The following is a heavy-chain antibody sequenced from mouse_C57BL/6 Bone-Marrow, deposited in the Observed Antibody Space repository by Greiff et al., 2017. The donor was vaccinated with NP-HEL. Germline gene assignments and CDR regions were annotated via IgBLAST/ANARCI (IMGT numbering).Heavy chain of an antibody. V-gene: IGHV5-6*02. Sequence: EVKLVESGGDLVKPGGSLKLSCAASGFTFSSYGMSWVRQTPDKRLEWVATISSGGSYTYYPDSVKGRFTISRDNAKNTLYLQMSSLKSEDTAMYYCARRSNYYGSSYDYWGQGTTLTVSS. CDR1: GFTFSSYG. J-gene: IGHJ2*01. D-gene: IGHD1-1*01. CDR2: ISSGGSYT. CDR3: ARRSNYYGSSYDY.